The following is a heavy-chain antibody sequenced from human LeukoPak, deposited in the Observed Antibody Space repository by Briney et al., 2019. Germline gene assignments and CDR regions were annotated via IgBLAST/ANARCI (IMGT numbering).Heavy chain of an antibody. CDR1: GFTFSSYS. V-gene: IGHV3-48*02. Sequence: GGSLRLSCAASGFTFSSYSMNWVRQAPGKGLEWVSYISSSSSTIYYADSVKGRFTISRDNAKNSLYLQMNSLRDEDTAVYYCARASIATYYYDSSAEFDYWGQGTLVTVSS. CDR2: ISSSSSTI. D-gene: IGHD3-22*01. J-gene: IGHJ4*02. CDR3: ARASIATYYYDSSAEFDY.